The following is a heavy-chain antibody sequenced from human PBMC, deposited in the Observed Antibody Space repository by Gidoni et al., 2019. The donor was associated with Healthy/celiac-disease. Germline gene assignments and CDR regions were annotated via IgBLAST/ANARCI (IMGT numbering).Heavy chain of an antibody. CDR2: IYYSGST. V-gene: IGHV4-59*01. CDR1: GGSISSYY. D-gene: IGHD3-9*01. Sequence: QVQLQESGPGLVKPSETLSLTCTVSGGSISSYYWSWIRQPPGQGLEWIGYIYYSGSTNYNPSLKSRVNISVDTSKNQFSMKLSSVTAADTAVYYCARGVLRYFDWLLLHAFDIWGQGTMVTVSS. J-gene: IGHJ3*02. CDR3: ARGVLRYFDWLLLHAFDI.